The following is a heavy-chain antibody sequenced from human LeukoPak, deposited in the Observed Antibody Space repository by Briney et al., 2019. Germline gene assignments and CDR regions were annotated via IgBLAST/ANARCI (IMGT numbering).Heavy chain of an antibody. V-gene: IGHV3-30-3*01. CDR2: ISSDGTNK. CDR1: GFTFSSYA. CDR3: ARGGFDIVVVISATDAFDI. D-gene: IGHD2-15*01. Sequence: PGGSLRLSCAASGFTFSSYAMHWVRQAPGKGLEWVAVISSDGTNKYYADSVKGRFTMSRDNSKNTLYLQMNSLRAEDTAVYYCARGGFDIVVVISATDAFDIWGQGTMVTVSS. J-gene: IGHJ3*02.